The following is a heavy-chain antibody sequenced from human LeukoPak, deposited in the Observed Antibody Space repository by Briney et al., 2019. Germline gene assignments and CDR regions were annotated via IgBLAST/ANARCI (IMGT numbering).Heavy chain of an antibody. V-gene: IGHV3-23*01. J-gene: IGHJ4*01. CDR3: AKDIVGWLHKMGNLDD. Sequence: PGGSLRLSCAASGFTFSSYAMSWVRQAPGKGLEWVSAISGSGGSTYYADSVKGRFTISRDNSKNTLYLQMNSLRAEDTAVYYCAKDIVGWLHKMGNLDDWGHGTLVTVSS. CDR1: GFTFSSYA. CDR2: ISGSGGST. D-gene: IGHD5-24*01.